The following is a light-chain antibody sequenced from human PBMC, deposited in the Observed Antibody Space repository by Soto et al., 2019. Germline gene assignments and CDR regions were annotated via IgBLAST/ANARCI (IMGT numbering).Light chain of an antibody. V-gene: IGKV1-33*01. CDR2: DAS. J-gene: IGKJ5*01. Sequence: DIQMTQSPSSLFASVGDRVTITCRASQDISHFLNWYQQKPGKAPKLLIYDASNLETGVPSRFSGSGSGTDFTFTISSLQPEDIATYYCQQYDNLPITFGQGTRLEIK. CDR3: QQYDNLPIT. CDR1: QDISHF.